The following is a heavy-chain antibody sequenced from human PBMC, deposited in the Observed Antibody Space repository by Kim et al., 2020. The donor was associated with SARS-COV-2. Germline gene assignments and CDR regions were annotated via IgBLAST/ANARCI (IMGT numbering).Heavy chain of an antibody. CDR3: ARDHVIAAAGRVTYYYYGMDA. CDR2: INPSGGST. D-gene: IGHD6-13*01. J-gene: IGHJ6*02. Sequence: ASVKVSCKASGYTFTSYYMHWVRQAPGQGLEGMGIINPSGGSTSYAQKFQGRVTMTRDTSTSTVYMELSSLRSEDTAVYYCARDHVIAAAGRVTYYYYGMDARGPGTTVTVSS. CDR1: GYTFTSYY. V-gene: IGHV1-46*01.